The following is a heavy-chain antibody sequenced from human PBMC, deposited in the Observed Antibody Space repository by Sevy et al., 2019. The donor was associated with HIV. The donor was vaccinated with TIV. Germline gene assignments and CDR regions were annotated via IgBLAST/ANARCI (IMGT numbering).Heavy chain of an antibody. CDR2: ISYDGSNK. D-gene: IGHD6-19*01. J-gene: IGHJ6*02. CDR3: AKIPIAVADYYYYGMHV. CDR1: GFTFSSYG. Sequence: GGSLRLSCAASGFTFSSYGMHWVRQAPGKGLEWVAVISYDGSNKYYADSVKGRFTISRDNSKNTLYLQMNSLRAEDTAVYYCAKIPIAVADYYYYGMHVWGQGTTVTVSS. V-gene: IGHV3-30*18.